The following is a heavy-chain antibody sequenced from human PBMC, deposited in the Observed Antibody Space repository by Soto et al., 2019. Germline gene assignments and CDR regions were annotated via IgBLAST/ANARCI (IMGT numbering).Heavy chain of an antibody. CDR2: MNPNSANT. V-gene: IGHV1-8*01. CDR3: ARRIVGSEGVFDY. Sequence: GASVKVSCKASGYTFTSYEINWVRQATGQGLEWMGWMNPNSANTGYARKFQGRVSMTSTTSISTAYMELSSLRSEDTAMYYCARRIVGSEGVFDYWGQRTLVTVSS. J-gene: IGHJ4*02. D-gene: IGHD2-15*01. CDR1: GYTFTSYE.